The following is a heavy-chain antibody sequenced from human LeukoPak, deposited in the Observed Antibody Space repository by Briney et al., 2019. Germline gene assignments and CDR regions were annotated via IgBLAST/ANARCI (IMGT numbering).Heavy chain of an antibody. J-gene: IGHJ3*02. CDR1: GFTFSDYY. CDR3: AGEARGYMAFQI. D-gene: IGHD2-2*02. CDR2: ISSSGKNI. V-gene: IGHV3-11*01. Sequence: GGSLRLSCAASGFTFSDYYMSWSRQAPGKGLEWVSYISSSGKNIYYADSVKGRFTISKDNAKKSLYLQMNSLRVEDTAVYYCAGEARGYMAFQIWGQGTMVTVSS.